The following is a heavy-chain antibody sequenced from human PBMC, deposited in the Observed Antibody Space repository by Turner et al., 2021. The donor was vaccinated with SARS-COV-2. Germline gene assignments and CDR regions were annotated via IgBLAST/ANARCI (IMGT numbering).Heavy chain of an antibody. V-gene: IGHV4-39*01. CDR3: ARVKSTVTTYYYYYMDV. J-gene: IGHJ6*03. CDR1: GGSISSSSYY. CDR2: GYYRGNT. D-gene: IGHD4-4*01. Sequence: QLQLQESGPGLVKPSETLSLTCSVPGGSISSSSYYWGWIRQPPGKGPEWIGGGYYRGNTYYNPSLESRVTISVDTSNNQFSLKLNSVTAADTAVYYCARVKSTVTTYYYYYMDVWGKGTTVTVSS.